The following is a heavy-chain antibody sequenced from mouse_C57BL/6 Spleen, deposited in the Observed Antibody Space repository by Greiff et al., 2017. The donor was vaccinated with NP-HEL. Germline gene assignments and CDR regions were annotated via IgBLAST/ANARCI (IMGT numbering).Heavy chain of an antibody. CDR3: AKKAYGSSPYDV. Sequence: VQLQQPGAELVRPGTSVKLSCKASGYTFTSYWMHWVKQRPGQGLEWIGVIDPSDSYTNYNQKFKGKATLTVDTSSSTAYMQLSSLTSEDSAVYYCAKKAYGSSPYDVWGTGTTVTVSS. D-gene: IGHD1-1*01. CDR2: IDPSDSYT. J-gene: IGHJ1*03. V-gene: IGHV1-59*01. CDR1: GYTFTSYW.